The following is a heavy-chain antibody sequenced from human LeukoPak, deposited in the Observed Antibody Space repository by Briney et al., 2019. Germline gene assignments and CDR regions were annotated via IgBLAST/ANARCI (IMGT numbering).Heavy chain of an antibody. D-gene: IGHD6-19*01. J-gene: IGHJ4*02. CDR3: AREEYSSEYFDY. CDR2: ISSSSSYI. Sequence: PGGSLRLSCAASGFTFSSYSMNWVRQAPGKGLEWVSSISSSSSYIYYADSVKGRFTISRDNSKNTLYLQMNSLRAEDTAVYYCAREEYSSEYFDYWGQGTLVTVSS. V-gene: IGHV3-21*01. CDR1: GFTFSSYS.